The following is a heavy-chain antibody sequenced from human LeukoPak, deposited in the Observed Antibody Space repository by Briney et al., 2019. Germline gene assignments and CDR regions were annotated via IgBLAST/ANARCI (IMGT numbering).Heavy chain of an antibody. CDR3: ARDGGDYVFDY. CDR2: ISSSGSTI. Sequence: GGSLRLSCAASGFTFSSYEMNWVRQAPGKGPEWVSYISSSGSTIYYADSVKGRFTISRDNAKNSLYLQMNSLRAEDTAVYYCARDGGDYVFDYWGQGTLVTVSS. V-gene: IGHV3-48*03. J-gene: IGHJ4*02. CDR1: GFTFSSYE. D-gene: IGHD4-17*01.